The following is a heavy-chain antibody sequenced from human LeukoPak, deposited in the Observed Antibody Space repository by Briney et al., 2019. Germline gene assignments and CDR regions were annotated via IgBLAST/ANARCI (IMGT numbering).Heavy chain of an antibody. CDR3: ARFTSGYYGYFDF. CDR2: INPNSGGT. V-gene: IGHV1-2*02. Sequence: SVKLSRNASVYTFTGYYIHWVRQAPGQGLEWMGGINPNSGGTNYAQKYQGRVTMTRHTSIRTAYMELSRVRSDDAAVYYCARFTSGYYGYFDFWGQGTMVTVSS. J-gene: IGHJ4*02. CDR1: VYTFTGYY. D-gene: IGHD3-22*01.